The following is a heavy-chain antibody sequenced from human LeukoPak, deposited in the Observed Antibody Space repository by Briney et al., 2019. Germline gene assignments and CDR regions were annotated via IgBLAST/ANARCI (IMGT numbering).Heavy chain of an antibody. CDR1: GFTFSSYA. V-gene: IGHV3-30-3*01. J-gene: IGHJ4*02. CDR3: AKVDTAYFTR. D-gene: IGHD5-18*01. Sequence: GGSLRLSCAASGFTFSSYAMHWVRQAPGKGLEWVAVISYDGSNKYYADSVKGRFTISRDNSKNTLYLQMNSLRVEDTAVYYCAKVDTAYFTRWGQGTLVTVSS. CDR2: ISYDGSNK.